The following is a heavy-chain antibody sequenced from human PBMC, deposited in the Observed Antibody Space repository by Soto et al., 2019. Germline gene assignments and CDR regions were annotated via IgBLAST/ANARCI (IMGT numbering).Heavy chain of an antibody. V-gene: IGHV1-8*01. CDR3: AREGLYGSIQDNTFDI. CDR1: GYTFNRHD. J-gene: IGHJ3*02. CDR2: MNPNSGNT. D-gene: IGHD6-19*01. Sequence: QVQLVQSGAEVKRSGASERISCKASGYTFNRHDINWVRQATGQGPEWIGWMNPNSGNTGYAQKFQGRVTMTRDSSITTAYMDLSSLTSEDTAIYYCAREGLYGSIQDNTFDIWGQGTMVSVSS.